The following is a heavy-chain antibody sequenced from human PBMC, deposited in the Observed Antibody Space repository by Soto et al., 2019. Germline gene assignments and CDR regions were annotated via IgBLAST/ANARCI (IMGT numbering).Heavy chain of an antibody. V-gene: IGHV3-30*18. CDR1: GFTFRFYD. Sequence: QVQLVESGGGVVQPGRCLRLSCATSGFTFRFYDMHWVRQAPGKGLEWGAIISRDGNNKDYGDSVKGRFTISRDNSKNTLYLQMNSLRGEDTAVYYCAKDAYTPIRTTAHDSGGLDHWGRGTLVTVSS. CDR3: AKDAYTPIRTTAHDSGGLDH. D-gene: IGHD4-4*01. J-gene: IGHJ4*02. CDR2: ISRDGNNK.